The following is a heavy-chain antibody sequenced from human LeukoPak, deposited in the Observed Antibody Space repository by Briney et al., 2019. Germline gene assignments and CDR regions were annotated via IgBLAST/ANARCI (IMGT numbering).Heavy chain of an antibody. J-gene: IGHJ5*02. Sequence: SETLSLTCAVSGGSISSGGYSWSWIRQPPGKGLEWIRYIYHSGSTYYNPSPKSRVTISVDRSKNQFSLKLSSVTAADTAVYYCAVRVVVAATPGYNWFDPWGQGTLVTVSS. D-gene: IGHD2-15*01. V-gene: IGHV4-30-2*01. CDR3: AVRVVVAATPGYNWFDP. CDR2: IYHSGST. CDR1: GGSISSGGYS.